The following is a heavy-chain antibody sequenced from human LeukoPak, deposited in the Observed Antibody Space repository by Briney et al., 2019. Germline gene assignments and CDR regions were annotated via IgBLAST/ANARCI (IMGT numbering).Heavy chain of an antibody. CDR2: MNPNSGNT. Sequence: SVKVSCKASGYTFTTYEIHWVRQAPGQGLEWMGWMNPNSGNTAYVQKFQGRVTMTRTTSINTAYMELSGLRSADTAVYYCARDAGGLRLGELSVYNWFDPWGQGTLVTVSS. D-gene: IGHD3-16*02. CDR1: GYTFTTYE. J-gene: IGHJ5*02. V-gene: IGHV1-8*02. CDR3: ARDAGGLRLGELSVYNWFDP.